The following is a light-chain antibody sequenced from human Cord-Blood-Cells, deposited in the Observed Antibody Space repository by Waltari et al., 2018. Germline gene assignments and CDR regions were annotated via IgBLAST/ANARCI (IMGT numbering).Light chain of an antibody. Sequence: QSALTQPRPVSGSPGQSSTISCTGTSSDVGGYNYVSWYQPHPGKAPKLIIYDVSNRPSGVPDRFSGSKSGNTASLTISGLQAEDEADYYCCSYAGSYTLVFGGGTKLTVL. V-gene: IGLV2-11*01. J-gene: IGLJ3*02. CDR2: DVS. CDR1: SSDVGGYNY. CDR3: CSYAGSYTLV.